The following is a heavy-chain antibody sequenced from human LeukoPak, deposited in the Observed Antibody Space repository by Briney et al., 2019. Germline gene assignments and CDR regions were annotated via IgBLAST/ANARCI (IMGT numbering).Heavy chain of an antibody. CDR3: AGGGVEMATIGGAFDI. V-gene: IGHV1-69*05. J-gene: IGHJ3*02. CDR2: IIPIFGTA. CDR1: GGTFSSYA. D-gene: IGHD5-24*01. Sequence: SVKVSCKASGGTFSSYAISWVRQAPGQGLEWMGRIIPIFGTANYAQKFQGRVTITTDESTSTAYMELSSLRSEDMAVYYCAGGGVEMATIGGAFDIWGQGTMVTVSS.